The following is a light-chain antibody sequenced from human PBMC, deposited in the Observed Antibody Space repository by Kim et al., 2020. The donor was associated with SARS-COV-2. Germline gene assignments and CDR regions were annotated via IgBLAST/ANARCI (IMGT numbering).Light chain of an antibody. J-gene: IGLJ1*01. V-gene: IGLV3-1*01. CDR3: QAWDSSTYV. Sequence: GAPGQTASITCSGDKLGDKYACWYQQKPGQSPVLLMYHDSKRPSGIPERFSGSNSGNTATLTISGTQAMDEADYYCQAWDSSTYVFGTGTKVTVL. CDR2: HDS. CDR1: KLGDKY.